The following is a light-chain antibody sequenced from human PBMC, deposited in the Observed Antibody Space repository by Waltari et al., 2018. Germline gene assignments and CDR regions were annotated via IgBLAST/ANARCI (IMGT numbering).Light chain of an antibody. V-gene: IGLV2-14*01. CDR3: SSYTSSSRV. CDR2: DVS. J-gene: IGLJ3*02. Sequence: QSALTQPASVSGSPGQSITISCTGTSSDVGGYNDVSWYQQHPGKAPKLMIYDVSKRPSGVSKRFAGSTAGNPASLTISGLQAEDEADYYCSSYTSSSRVFGGGTKLTVL. CDR1: SSDVGGYND.